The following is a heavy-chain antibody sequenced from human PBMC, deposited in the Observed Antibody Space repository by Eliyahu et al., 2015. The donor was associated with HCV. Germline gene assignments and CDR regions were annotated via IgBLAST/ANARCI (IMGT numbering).Heavy chain of an antibody. Sequence: EVQLVESGGGLVKPGGSLRLXCAASGFXFSSYSMNWVRQAPGKGLXWVSSISSSSSYXYYAXSVKGRFTISRDNAKNSLYLQMNSLRAEDTAVYYCASKKGGYYYGSGTPQGVWGQGTTVTVSS. J-gene: IGHJ6*02. V-gene: IGHV3-21*01. CDR2: ISSSSSYX. D-gene: IGHD3-10*01. CDR1: GFXFSSYS. CDR3: ASKKGGYYYGSGTPQGV.